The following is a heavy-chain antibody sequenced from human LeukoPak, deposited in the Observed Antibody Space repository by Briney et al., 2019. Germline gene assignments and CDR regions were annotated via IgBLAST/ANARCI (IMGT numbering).Heavy chain of an antibody. V-gene: IGHV4-59*12. CDR1: GGSISGYY. D-gene: IGHD3-16*01. CDR2: IHYSGST. Sequence: SETLSLTCSVSGGSISGYYWSWIRQPPGKGLEWIGHIHYSGSTNYNPSLKNRVTMSVDTSKNQFSLKLSSVTAADTAVYYCARGDDDYVWGTNAFDIWGQGTMVTVSS. J-gene: IGHJ3*02. CDR3: ARGDDDYVWGTNAFDI.